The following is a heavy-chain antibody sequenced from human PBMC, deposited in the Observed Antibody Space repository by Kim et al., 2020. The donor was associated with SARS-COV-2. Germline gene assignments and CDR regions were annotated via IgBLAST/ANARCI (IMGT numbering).Heavy chain of an antibody. CDR1: GGSISIGDYY. J-gene: IGHJ5*02. D-gene: IGHD6-19*01. CDR2: IYYSGTT. Sequence: SETLSLTCTVSGGSISIGDYYWSWIRQPPGKVLEWIGYIYYSGTTYYNPSLKSRVTISVDTSKNQFSLKLSSVTAADTAVYYCARGHIAVGWFDPWGQGTLVTVSS. V-gene: IGHV4-30-4*08. CDR3: ARGHIAVGWFDP.